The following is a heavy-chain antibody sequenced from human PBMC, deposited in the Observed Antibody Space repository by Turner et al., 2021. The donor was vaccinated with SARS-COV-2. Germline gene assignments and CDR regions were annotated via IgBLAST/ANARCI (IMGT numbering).Heavy chain of an antibody. J-gene: IGHJ4*02. Sequence: QVHLVQSGAEGKTPGSAVKVSGKVSGDKFSTNGISWVRQAPGKGLEWMGGVVPIFGKSNYAQKFQGRVTITADELTTTAYMELSRLTSEDTAVYFCAREGYSGHFDHWGQGTLVTVSS. V-gene: IGHV1-69*01. CDR1: GDKFSTNG. D-gene: IGHD4-4*01. CDR2: VVPIFGKS. CDR3: AREGYSGHFDH.